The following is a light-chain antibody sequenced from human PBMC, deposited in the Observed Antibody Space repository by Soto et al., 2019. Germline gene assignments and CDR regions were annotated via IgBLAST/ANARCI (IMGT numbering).Light chain of an antibody. Sequence: QSVLTQPASVSGSPGQSITISCTGTSSVVGGYNYVSWYQQYPGKAPKLMIYHVSNRPSGVSNRFSGSKSGNSASLTISGLQAEDEADYYCSSYTSTSTYVFGTGTKVTVL. CDR2: HVS. CDR3: SSYTSTSTYV. V-gene: IGLV2-14*01. CDR1: SSVVGGYNY. J-gene: IGLJ1*01.